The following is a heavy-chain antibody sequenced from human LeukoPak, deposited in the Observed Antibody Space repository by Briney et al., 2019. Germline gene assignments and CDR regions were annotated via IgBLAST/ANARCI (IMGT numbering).Heavy chain of an antibody. D-gene: IGHD3-22*01. Sequence: PGGSLRLSCAASGFTFSSYAMSWVRQAPGKGLEWFSAISGSGGSTYYADSVKGRFTMSRDNSKNTLYLQMNSLRAEDTAVYYCAKEINYYYDSSGGFDYWGQGTLVTVSS. J-gene: IGHJ4*02. CDR3: AKEINYYYDSSGGFDY. V-gene: IGHV3-23*01. CDR1: GFTFSSYA. CDR2: ISGSGGST.